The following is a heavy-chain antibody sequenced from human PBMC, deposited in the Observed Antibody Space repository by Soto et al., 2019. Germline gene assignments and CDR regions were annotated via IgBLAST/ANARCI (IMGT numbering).Heavy chain of an antibody. CDR2: VSYSGST. V-gene: IGHV4-59*01. J-gene: IGHJ4*02. D-gene: IGHD2-2*01. Sequence: QVQLQESGPGLVKPSETLSLTCTVSSGSISIYSWSWIRQPPGKGLEWSGYVSYSGSTNYNPSLKSRVTISVDTSKNQFSLKLSSVTAADTAVYYCARTSYQLLMFDYWGQGTLVTVSS. CDR1: SGSISIYS. CDR3: ARTSYQLLMFDY.